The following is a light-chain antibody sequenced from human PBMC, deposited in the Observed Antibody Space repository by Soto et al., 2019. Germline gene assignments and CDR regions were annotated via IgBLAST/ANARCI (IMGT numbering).Light chain of an antibody. V-gene: IGKV1-5*01. J-gene: IGKJ5*01. CDR3: QQYNSYSWT. CDR1: QSISSW. CDR2: DAS. Sequence: DIQMTQSPSSLSASVGDRVTITCRASQSISSWLAWYQQKPGKAPKLLIYDASSLESGVPSRFSGSGSGTESTLTISSLQPDDFAIYYCQQYNSYSWTFGQGTRLEI.